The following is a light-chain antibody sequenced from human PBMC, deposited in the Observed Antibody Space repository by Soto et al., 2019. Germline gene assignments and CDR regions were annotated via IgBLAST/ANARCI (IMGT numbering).Light chain of an antibody. CDR2: EVT. V-gene: IGLV2-14*01. CDR3: SSYTTRSTYV. J-gene: IGLJ1*01. Sequence: QSALTQPASVSGSPGQSITISCTGTSSDIGDSNFVSWYQQHPGKAPKLIIFEVTNRPSGVSNRFSASKSGNTASLTISGLQAEDGADYYCSSYTTRSTYVFGTGTKVTVL. CDR1: SSDIGDSNF.